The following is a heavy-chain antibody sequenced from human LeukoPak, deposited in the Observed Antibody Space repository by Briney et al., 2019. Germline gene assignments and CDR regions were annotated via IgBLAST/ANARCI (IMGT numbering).Heavy chain of an antibody. CDR3: ARESTISGENY. V-gene: IGHV3-21*01. CDR1: GFTFSSYS. CDR2: ISSSSSYI. D-gene: IGHD3-9*01. Sequence: GGSLRLSCAASGFTFSSYSMNWVRQAPGKGLEWVSSISSSSSYIYYADSVKRRFTISRDNAKNSLYLQMNNLRAEDTAVYYCARESTISGENYWGQGTLVTVSS. J-gene: IGHJ4*02.